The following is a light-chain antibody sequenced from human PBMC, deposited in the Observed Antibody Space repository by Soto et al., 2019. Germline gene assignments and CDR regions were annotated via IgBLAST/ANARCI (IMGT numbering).Light chain of an antibody. CDR1: QSVSSSY. CDR3: QQRSNWPPKIT. V-gene: IGKV3D-20*02. J-gene: IGKJ5*01. CDR2: GAS. Sequence: EIVMTQSPGTLSLSPGERATLSCRASQSVSSSYLAWYQQKPGQAPRLLIYGASSRATGIPDRFSGSGSGTDFTLTISSLEPEDFAVYYCQQRSNWPPKITFGQGTRLE.